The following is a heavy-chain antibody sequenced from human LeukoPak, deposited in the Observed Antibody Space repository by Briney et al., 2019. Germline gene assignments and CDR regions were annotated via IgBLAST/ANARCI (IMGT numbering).Heavy chain of an antibody. V-gene: IGHV3-23*01. CDR1: GFTFSNLA. Sequence: GRSLRLSCVASGFTFSNLAMGWVRQAPGKGLEWVSVISDSGGTTYYADSVKGRFTISRDNSKNTLYLQMNSLRAEDTAVYYCAKDQSITMIVVVIPGQFDYWGQGTLVTVSS. CDR2: ISDSGGTT. CDR3: AKDQSITMIVVVIPGQFDY. J-gene: IGHJ4*02. D-gene: IGHD3-22*01.